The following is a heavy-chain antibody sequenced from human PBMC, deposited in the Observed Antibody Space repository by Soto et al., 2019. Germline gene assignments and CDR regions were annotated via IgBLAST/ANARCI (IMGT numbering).Heavy chain of an antibody. Sequence: GGSLRLSCAASGFTFSNAWMNWVRQAPGKGLEWVGRIKSKTDGGTTDYAAPVKGRFTISRDDSKNTLYLQMNSLKTEDTAVYYCTTDRFMVRGVKRSSATNGWGQGTLVTVSS. D-gene: IGHD3-10*01. CDR1: GFTFSNAW. CDR3: TTDRFMVRGVKRSSATNG. J-gene: IGHJ4*02. V-gene: IGHV3-15*07. CDR2: IKSKTDGGTT.